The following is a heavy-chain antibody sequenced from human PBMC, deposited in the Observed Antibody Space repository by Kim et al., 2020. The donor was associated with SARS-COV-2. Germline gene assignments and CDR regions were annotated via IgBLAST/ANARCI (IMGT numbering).Heavy chain of an antibody. CDR3: ARGGYCSSTSCWDNMDV. D-gene: IGHD2-2*01. V-gene: IGHV3-13*01. Sequence: VKGRFTISRENAKNSVYLQMNSLRAGDTAVYYCARGGYCSSTSCWDNMDVWGKGTTVTVSS. J-gene: IGHJ6*03.